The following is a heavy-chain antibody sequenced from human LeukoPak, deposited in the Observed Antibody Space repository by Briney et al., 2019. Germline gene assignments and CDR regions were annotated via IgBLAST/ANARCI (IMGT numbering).Heavy chain of an antibody. CDR3: ARAAGRIAVAVHPPYYFDY. CDR1: GFTFSSCA. J-gene: IGHJ4*02. D-gene: IGHD6-19*01. CDR2: ISSSSSYI. V-gene: IGHV3-21*01. Sequence: PGGSLRLSCAASGFTFSSCAMNWVRQAPGKGLEWVSSISSSSSYIYYADSVKGRFTISRDNAKNSLYLQMNSLRAEDTAVYYCARAAGRIAVAVHPPYYFDYWGQGTLVTVSS.